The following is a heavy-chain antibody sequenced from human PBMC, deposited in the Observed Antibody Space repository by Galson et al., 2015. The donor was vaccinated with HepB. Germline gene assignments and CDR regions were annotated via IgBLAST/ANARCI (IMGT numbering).Heavy chain of an antibody. CDR1: GLSLSTRGTR. Sequence: PALVKPTQTLTLTCTFSGLSLSTRGTRVSWIRQPPGKALEWLARIDWDDGKFSSTSLKTRLNISKDAPKNKVVLIMSNMDPVDTATYYCARIRTWNEGMDVWGQGTTVTVSS. D-gene: IGHD1-1*01. J-gene: IGHJ6*02. CDR3: ARIRTWNEGMDV. V-gene: IGHV2-70*04. CDR2: IDWDDGK.